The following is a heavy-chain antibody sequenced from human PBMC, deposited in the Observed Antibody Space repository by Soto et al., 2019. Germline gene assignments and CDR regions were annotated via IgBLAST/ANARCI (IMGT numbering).Heavy chain of an antibody. Sequence: GASLKISCQVSGYTFTIYWFGWVRQMPGKGLEWMGIIYPSDSDTRYSPSFQGQVTISADQSINTAYLQWDSLKASDTAIYYCARPANTVADHFDLWGQGTPVTVSS. CDR2: IYPSDSDT. J-gene: IGHJ4*02. CDR1: GYTFTIYW. CDR3: ARPANTVADHFDL. D-gene: IGHD4-17*01. V-gene: IGHV5-51*01.